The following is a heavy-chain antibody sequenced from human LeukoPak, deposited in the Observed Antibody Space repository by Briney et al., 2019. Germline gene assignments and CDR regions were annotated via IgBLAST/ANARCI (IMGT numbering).Heavy chain of an antibody. CDR2: ITNSGGTT. V-gene: IGHV3-23*01. CDR3: AKGVGYCSGGSCPADY. CDR1: GFIFSNYA. J-gene: IGHJ4*02. D-gene: IGHD2-15*01. Sequence: GGSLRLSCAASGFIFSNYAMSWVRQAPGKGLEWVSAITNSGGTTYYADSVKGRFTISRDNSKNTLFLQMNSLRAEDTAVYYCAKGVGYCSGGSCPADYWGPGTLVTVSS.